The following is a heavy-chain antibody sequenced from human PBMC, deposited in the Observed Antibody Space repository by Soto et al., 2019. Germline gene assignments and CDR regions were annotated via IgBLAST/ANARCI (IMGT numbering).Heavy chain of an antibody. D-gene: IGHD4-17*01. J-gene: IGHJ6*03. Sequence: SETLSLTCTVSGGSISSYYWSWIRQPPGKGLEWIGYIYYSGSTNYNPSLKSRVTISVDTSKNQFSLKLSSVTAADTAVYYCARSSEPAGGDYEYYYYYYMDVWGKGTTVTVSS. CDR2: IYYSGST. CDR1: GGSISSYY. V-gene: IGHV4-59*01. CDR3: ARSSEPAGGDYEYYYYYYMDV.